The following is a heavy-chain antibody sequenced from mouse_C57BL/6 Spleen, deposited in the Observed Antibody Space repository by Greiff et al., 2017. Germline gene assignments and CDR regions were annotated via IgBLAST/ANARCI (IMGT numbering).Heavy chain of an antibody. V-gene: IGHV1-82*01. CDR1: GYAFSSSW. D-gene: IGHD2-10*01. CDR3: ARGGLLSSMDY. Sequence: TSVKISCKASGYAFSSSWMNWVKQRPGKGLEWIGRIYPGDGDTNYNGKFKGKATLTADKSSSTAYMQLSSLTSEDSAVYFCARGGLLSSMDYWGQGTSVTVSS. J-gene: IGHJ4*01. CDR2: IYPGDGDT.